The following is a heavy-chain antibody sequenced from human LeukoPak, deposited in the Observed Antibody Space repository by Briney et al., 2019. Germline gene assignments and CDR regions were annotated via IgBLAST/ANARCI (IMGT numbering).Heavy chain of an antibody. D-gene: IGHD3-10*01. V-gene: IGHV1-2*06. CDR3: ASVGMVRGFYYFDY. Sequence: ASVKVSCKASGYTFTSYGISWVRQAPGQGLEWMGRINPNSGGTNYAQKFQGRVTMTRDTSISTAYMELSRLRSDDTAVYYCASVGMVRGFYYFDYWGQGTLVTVSS. CDR2: INPNSGGT. J-gene: IGHJ4*02. CDR1: GYTFTSYG.